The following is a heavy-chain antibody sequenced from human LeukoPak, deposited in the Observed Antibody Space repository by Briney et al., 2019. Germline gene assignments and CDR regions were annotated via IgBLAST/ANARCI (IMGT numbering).Heavy chain of an antibody. J-gene: IGHJ4*02. V-gene: IGHV3-23*01. CDR2: ISESGSAT. D-gene: IGHD2-15*01. Sequence: GGSLRLSCAASGFTFSSYAMSWVRQAPGKGLEWVSSISESGSATYHADSVKGRFTISRDNAKNSLYLQMNSLRAEDTALYYCAGGGGWYWGQGTLVTVSS. CDR3: AGGGGWY. CDR1: GFTFSSYA.